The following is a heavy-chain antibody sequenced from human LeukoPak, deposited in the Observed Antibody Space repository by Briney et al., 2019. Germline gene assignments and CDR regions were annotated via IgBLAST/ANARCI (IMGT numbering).Heavy chain of an antibody. CDR3: ARGTFPSVRWFDP. Sequence: ASVTVSCKASGYTFTSYYMHWVRQAPGQGLEWMGIINPSGGSTSYAQKFQGRVTITRNTSISTAYMELSSLRSEDTAVYYCARGTFPSVRWFDPWGQGTLVTVSS. V-gene: IGHV1-46*01. D-gene: IGHD1-14*01. CDR1: GYTFTSYY. CDR2: INPSGGST. J-gene: IGHJ5*02.